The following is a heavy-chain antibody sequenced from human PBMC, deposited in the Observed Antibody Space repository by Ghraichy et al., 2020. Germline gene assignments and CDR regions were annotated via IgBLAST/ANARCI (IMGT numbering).Heavy chain of an antibody. CDR1: GFSLSTSGMC. CDR2: IDWDDDK. V-gene: IGHV2-70*11. CDR3: ARGTSGYSSSWYHTPFDY. Sequence: SGPTLVKPTQTLTLTCTFSGFSLSTSGMCVSWIRQPPGKALEWLARIDWDDDKYYSTSLKTRLTISKDTSKNQVVLTMTNMDPVDTATYYCARGTSGYSSSWYHTPFDYWGQGTLVTVSS. D-gene: IGHD6-13*01. J-gene: IGHJ4*02.